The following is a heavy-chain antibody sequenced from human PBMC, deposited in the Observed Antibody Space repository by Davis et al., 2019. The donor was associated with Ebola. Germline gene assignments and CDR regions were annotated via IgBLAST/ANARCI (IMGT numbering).Heavy chain of an antibody. CDR1: GFSSRSYG. V-gene: IGHV3-30*03. D-gene: IGHD6-13*01. J-gene: IGHJ1*01. CDR2: ISYDGNDK. CDR3: ARMAAAGRISITGEYFQH. Sequence: GESLKISCAASGFSSRSYGMHWVRQAPGKGLEWLAFISYDGNDKDYADSVKGRFSISSDNSKSTMYAEMNSLGGDDTAVYYCARMAAAGRISITGEYFQHWGQGTLVTVSS.